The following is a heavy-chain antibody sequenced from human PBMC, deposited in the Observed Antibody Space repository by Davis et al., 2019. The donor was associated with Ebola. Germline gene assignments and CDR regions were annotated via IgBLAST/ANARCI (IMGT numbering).Heavy chain of an antibody. V-gene: IGHV6-1*01. Sequence: HSQTLSLTCAISGDRVSSGGWNWIRHSPTRGLEWLGRAYYPSKWNNDYAVSVRSRITINPDTSKNQFSLQLNSVTPEDTAVYYCARGWLRSGFDCWGQGTLVTVSS. J-gene: IGHJ4*02. CDR1: GDRVSSGG. CDR2: AYYPSKWNN. D-gene: IGHD5-12*01. CDR3: ARGWLRSGFDC.